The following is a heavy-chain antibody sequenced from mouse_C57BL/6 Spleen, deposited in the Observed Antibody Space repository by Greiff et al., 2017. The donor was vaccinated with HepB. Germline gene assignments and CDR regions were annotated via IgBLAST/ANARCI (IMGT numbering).Heavy chain of an antibody. J-gene: IGHJ1*03. D-gene: IGHD1-1*01. Sequence: QVQLQQPGAELVKPGASVKMSCKAPGYTFTSYWITWVKQRPGQGLEWIGDIYPGSGSTNYNEKFKSKATLTVDTSSSTAYMQLSSLTSEDSAVYYCADGDYGSSYGYFDVWGTGTTVTVSS. CDR2: IYPGSGST. CDR1: GYTFTSYW. V-gene: IGHV1-55*01. CDR3: ADGDYGSSYGYFDV.